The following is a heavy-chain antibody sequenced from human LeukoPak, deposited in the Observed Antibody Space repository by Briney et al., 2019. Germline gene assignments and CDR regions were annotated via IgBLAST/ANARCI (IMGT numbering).Heavy chain of an antibody. CDR1: GFTFSSYA. V-gene: IGHV3-23*01. J-gene: IGHJ4*02. CDR2: LSGSGGST. CDR3: AKTPRNSGWWIDY. D-gene: IGHD6-19*01. Sequence: GGSLRLSCAASGFTFSSYAMNWGRQAPGEGLEWVSALSGSGGSTSYADSVKGRFTISRDNSRDTLYLQMKSLRAEDTAVYYCAKTPRNSGWWIDYWGQGTLVTVSS.